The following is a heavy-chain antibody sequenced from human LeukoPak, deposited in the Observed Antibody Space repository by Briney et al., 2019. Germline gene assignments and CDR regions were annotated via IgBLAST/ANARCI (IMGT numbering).Heavy chain of an antibody. D-gene: IGHD3-3*01. CDR3: ARDVFWRGSDY. Sequence: GSLRLSCAASGFTFSSYGMHWVRQAPGKGLEWIGEINHSGSTNYNPSLKSRVTISVDTSKNQFSLKLTSVTAADTAVYYCARDVFWRGSDYWGEGTLVTVSS. CDR1: GFTFSSYG. CDR2: INHSGST. J-gene: IGHJ4*02. V-gene: IGHV4-34*01.